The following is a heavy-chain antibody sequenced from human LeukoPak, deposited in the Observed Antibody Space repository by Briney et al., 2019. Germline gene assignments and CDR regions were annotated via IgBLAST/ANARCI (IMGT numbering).Heavy chain of an antibody. CDR3: ATTTGARPHYYYYYYMDV. D-gene: IGHD1-14*01. V-gene: IGHV1-18*01. J-gene: IGHJ6*03. CDR1: GYTFTSYG. CDR2: ISAYNGNT. Sequence: ASVKVSCKASGYTFTSYGISWVRQAPGQGLEWMGWISAYNGNTNYAQKLQGRVTMTTDTSTSTAYMELRSLRSDDTAVYYCATTTGARPHYYYYYYMDVWGKGTTVTVSS.